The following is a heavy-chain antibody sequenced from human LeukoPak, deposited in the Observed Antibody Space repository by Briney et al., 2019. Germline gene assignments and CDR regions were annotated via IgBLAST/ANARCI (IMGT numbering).Heavy chain of an antibody. J-gene: IGHJ4*02. D-gene: IGHD3-10*01. Sequence: GGSLRLSCSASGFTFSSYAMHWVRQAPGKGLEYVSAISSNGGSTYYADSVKGRFTISRDNSKNTLYLQMSSLRAEDTAVYYCVKEFIAMVPGGFDYWGQGTLVTVSS. V-gene: IGHV3-64D*06. CDR1: GFTFSSYA. CDR2: ISSNGGST. CDR3: VKEFIAMVPGGFDY.